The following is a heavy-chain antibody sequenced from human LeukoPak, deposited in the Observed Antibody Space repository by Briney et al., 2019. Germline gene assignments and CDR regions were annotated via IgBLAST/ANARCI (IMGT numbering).Heavy chain of an antibody. CDR1: GFTFSNYW. CDR2: IRPDGSVI. D-gene: IGHD3-22*01. V-gene: IGHV3-7*01. CDR3: ARDDTHSDTSGSFYDAFDI. Sequence: GGSLRLSCAASGFTFSNYWMTWVRRAPGKGLEWVANIRPDGSVIHYVDSVKGRFTISRDSAKNSLYLQMNSLGVEDTAVYYCARDDTHSDTSGSFYDAFDIWGQGTMVTVSS. J-gene: IGHJ3*02.